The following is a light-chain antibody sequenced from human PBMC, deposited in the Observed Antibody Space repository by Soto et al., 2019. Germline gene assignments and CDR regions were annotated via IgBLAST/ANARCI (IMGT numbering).Light chain of an antibody. CDR3: DSYTSSTTLYV. CDR2: DVS. V-gene: IGLV2-14*03. Sequence: QSALTQPASVSGSPGQSITISCTGTSSDVGGYNYVSWYQHHPGKAPKLLIYDVSIRPSGVSNRFSGSKSGNTASLTISGLQTEDEADYYCDSYTSSTTLYVFGTGTKVHRP. J-gene: IGLJ1*01. CDR1: SSDVGGYNY.